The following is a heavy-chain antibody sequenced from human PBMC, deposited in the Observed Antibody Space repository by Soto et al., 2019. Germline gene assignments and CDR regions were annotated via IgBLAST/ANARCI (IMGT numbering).Heavy chain of an antibody. CDR2: ISAFNGKT. J-gene: IGHJ4*01. CDR3: ARDRVPKSSGFFPVDY. CDR1: GYTFNLYG. D-gene: IGHD3-22*01. V-gene: IGHV1-18*01. Sequence: QIQLVQSGAEVKKPGASVKVSCKASGYTFNLYGINWVRQAPGQGLEWMGRISAFNGKTNYAQNVQGRVTMTTATSMSTAYVGLRSLRSADTAVYYCARDRVPKSSGFFPVDYWGHGTLVTVSS.